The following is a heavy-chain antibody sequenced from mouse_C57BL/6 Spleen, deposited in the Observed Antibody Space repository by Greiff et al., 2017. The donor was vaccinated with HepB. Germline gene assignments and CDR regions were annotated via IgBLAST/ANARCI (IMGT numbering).Heavy chain of an antibody. V-gene: IGHV1-69*01. D-gene: IGHD2-4*01. CDR2: IDPSDSYT. CDR1: GYTFTSYW. Sequence: VQLQQPGAELVMPGASVKLSCKASGYTFTSYWMHWVKQRPGQGLEWIGEIDPSDSYTNYNQKFKGKSTLTVDKSSSTAYMQLSSLTSEDSAVYYCARSYDYPFAYWGQGTLVTVSA. J-gene: IGHJ3*01. CDR3: ARSYDYPFAY.